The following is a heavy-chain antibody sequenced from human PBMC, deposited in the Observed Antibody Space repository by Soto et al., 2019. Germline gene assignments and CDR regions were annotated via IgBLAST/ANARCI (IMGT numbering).Heavy chain of an antibody. D-gene: IGHD2-2*02. CDR3: ARSLTEGYCTITGCYTRPLYGMDV. CDR2: INPNSGGR. CDR1: GYTFSGYY. Sequence: ASVTVSCKASGYTFSGYYIHWLRQAPGQGLEWMGWINPNSGGRNYAQKFQGMVTVTRDTPTSTAYMELSRLTSDDTAVYYCARSLTEGYCTITGCYTRPLYGMDVWGQGTTVTVSS. V-gene: IGHV1-2*02. J-gene: IGHJ6*02.